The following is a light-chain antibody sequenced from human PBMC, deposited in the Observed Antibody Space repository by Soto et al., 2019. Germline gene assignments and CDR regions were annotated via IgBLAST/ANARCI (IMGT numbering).Light chain of an antibody. Sequence: QSALTQPASVSGSPGQSITISCTGTSSDVGAYKYVSWYQLHPGKAPKLVIYDVSNRPSGVSNRFSGSKSGNTASLTISGLQAEGEADYYCSSYTSSSFPVIYGGGTKVTVL. V-gene: IGLV2-14*03. CDR2: DVS. CDR1: SSDVGAYKY. CDR3: SSYTSSSFPVI. J-gene: IGLJ2*01.